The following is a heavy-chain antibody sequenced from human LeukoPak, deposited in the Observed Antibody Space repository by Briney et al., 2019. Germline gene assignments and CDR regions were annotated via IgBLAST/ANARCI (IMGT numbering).Heavy chain of an antibody. V-gene: IGHV4-59*01. CDR1: GGSISSYY. CDR3: ARGNYDILTGYYQNWFDP. Sequence: SETLSLTCTVSGGSISSYYWSWIRQPPGKGLEWIGYIYYSGSTNYNPSLKSRVTISVDTSKNQFSLKLSSVTAADTAVYYCARGNYDILTGYYQNWFDPWGQGTLVTVSS. D-gene: IGHD3-9*01. CDR2: IYYSGST. J-gene: IGHJ5*02.